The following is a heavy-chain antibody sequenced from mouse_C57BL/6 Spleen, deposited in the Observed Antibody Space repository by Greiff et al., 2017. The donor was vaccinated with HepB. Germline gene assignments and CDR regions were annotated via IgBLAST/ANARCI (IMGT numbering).Heavy chain of an antibody. V-gene: IGHV1-80*01. CDR3: ARRRGTTGYFDV. CDR1: GYAFSSYW. Sequence: QVHVKQSGAELVKPGASVKISCKASGYAFSSYWMNWVKQRPGKGLEWIGQIYPGDGDTNYNGKFKGKATLTADKSSSTAYMQLSSLTSEDSAVYFCARRRGTTGYFDVWGTGTTVTVSS. D-gene: IGHD1-1*01. CDR2: IYPGDGDT. J-gene: IGHJ1*03.